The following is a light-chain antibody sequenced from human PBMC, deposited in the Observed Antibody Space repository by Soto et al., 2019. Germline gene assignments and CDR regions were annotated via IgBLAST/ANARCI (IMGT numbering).Light chain of an antibody. J-gene: IGLJ1*01. CDR1: SCFVGSFSL. CDR3: SSHTITNTQV. Sequence: QSALAQPASVSGSPGQSITISCTGTSCFVGSFSLVSWYQQHPGKAPKVMSSEVSNRPSGVSNRFSGSKSGTTASVTISGLHAEHEADYYCSSHTITNTQVFXTGTQVT. V-gene: IGLV2-14*02. CDR2: EVS.